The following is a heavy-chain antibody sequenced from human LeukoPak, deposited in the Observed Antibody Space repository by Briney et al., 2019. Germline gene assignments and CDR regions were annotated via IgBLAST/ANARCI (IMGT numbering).Heavy chain of an antibody. CDR3: ARGLTDEYCSSTSCVPFDY. J-gene: IGHJ4*02. Sequence: SETLSLTCTVSGGSISSYYWSWIRQPPGKGLEWIGYIYYSGSTNYNPSLKSRVTISVDTSKNQFSLKLSSVTAADTAVYYCARGLTDEYCSSTSCVPFDYWGQGTLVTVSP. D-gene: IGHD2-2*01. V-gene: IGHV4-59*01. CDR1: GGSISSYY. CDR2: IYYSGST.